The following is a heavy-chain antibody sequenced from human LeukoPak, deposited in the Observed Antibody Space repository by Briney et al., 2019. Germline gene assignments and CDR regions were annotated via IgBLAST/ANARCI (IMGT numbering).Heavy chain of an antibody. Sequence: SETLSLTCAVSGGSISSGGYSWSWIRQPPGKGLEWIGYIYHSGSTYYNPSLKSRVTISVDRSKNQFSLKLSSVTAADTAVYYCARVGSGYYGWFDPWGQGTLVTVSS. CDR3: ARVGSGYYGWFDP. CDR2: IYHSGST. V-gene: IGHV4-30-2*01. J-gene: IGHJ5*02. CDR1: GGSISSGGYS. D-gene: IGHD3-22*01.